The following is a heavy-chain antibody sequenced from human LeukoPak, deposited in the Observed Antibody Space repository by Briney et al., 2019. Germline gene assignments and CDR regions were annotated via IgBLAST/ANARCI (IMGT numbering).Heavy chain of an antibody. Sequence: PLASVKVSCKASGYTFTGYYMHWVRQAPGQGLEWMGRINPNSGGTNYAQKFQGRVTMTRDTSTSTVYMELSSLRSEDTAVYYCARASVTTDPTFGYWGQGTLVTVSS. CDR3: ARASVTTDPTFGY. CDR1: GYTFTGYY. V-gene: IGHV1-2*06. CDR2: INPNSGGT. J-gene: IGHJ4*02. D-gene: IGHD1-1*01.